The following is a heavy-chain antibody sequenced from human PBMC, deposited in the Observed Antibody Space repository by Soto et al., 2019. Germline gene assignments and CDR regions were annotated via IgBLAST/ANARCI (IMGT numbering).Heavy chain of an antibody. CDR1: GGSLSGYY. Sequence: SETLSLTCAVYGGSLSGYYWSWIRQPPGKGLEWIGEINHSGSTNYNPSLKSRVTISVDTSKNQFSLKLSSVTAADTAVYYCARDGVRGVIGYYYYGMDVWGQGTTVTVSS. V-gene: IGHV4-34*01. CDR2: INHSGST. CDR3: ARDGVRGVIGYYYYGMDV. J-gene: IGHJ6*02. D-gene: IGHD3-10*01.